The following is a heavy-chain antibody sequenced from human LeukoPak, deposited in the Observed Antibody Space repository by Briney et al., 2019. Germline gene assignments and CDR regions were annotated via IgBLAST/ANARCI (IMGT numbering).Heavy chain of an antibody. CDR3: AAIRGITGTGGDS. CDR2: INPSGGST. V-gene: IGHV1-46*01. D-gene: IGHD1-20*01. Sequence: ASVKVSCKASGYTFTSYYMHWVRQAPGQGLEWMGIINPSGGSTSYAQKFQGRVTMTRDTSTSTVYMELSSLRSEDTAVYYCAAIRGITGTGGDSWGQGTLVTVSS. J-gene: IGHJ4*02. CDR1: GYTFTSYY.